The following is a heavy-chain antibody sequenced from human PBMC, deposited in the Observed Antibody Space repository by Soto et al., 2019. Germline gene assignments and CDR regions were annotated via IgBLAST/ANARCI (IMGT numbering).Heavy chain of an antibody. D-gene: IGHD6-6*01. CDR3: ARHSSSPRWFDP. V-gene: IGHV4-59*08. CDR2: IYYSGST. J-gene: IGHJ5*02. CDR1: GGYISSYD. Sequence: TSETLSLTCTVSGGYISSYDWSWIRQPPGKGLEWIGYIYYSGSTNYNPSLKSRVTISVDTSKNQFSLKLSSVTAADTAVYYCARHSSSPRWFDPWGQGTLVTVSS.